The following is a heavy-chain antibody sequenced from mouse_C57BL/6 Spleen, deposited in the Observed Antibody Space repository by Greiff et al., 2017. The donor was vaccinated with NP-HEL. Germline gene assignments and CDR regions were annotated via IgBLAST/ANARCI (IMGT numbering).Heavy chain of an antibody. J-gene: IGHJ2*01. Sequence: QVQLQQSGAELVKPGASVKISCKASGYAFSSYWMNWVKQRPGKGLAWIGQLYPGDGDTTYNGKFKGKATLTADKSSSTAYMQLSSLTSEDSAVYFCARSGYYGSSYPHYFDYWGQGTTLTVSS. CDR2: LYPGDGDT. CDR3: ARSGYYGSSYPHYFDY. D-gene: IGHD1-1*01. V-gene: IGHV1-80*01. CDR1: GYAFSSYW.